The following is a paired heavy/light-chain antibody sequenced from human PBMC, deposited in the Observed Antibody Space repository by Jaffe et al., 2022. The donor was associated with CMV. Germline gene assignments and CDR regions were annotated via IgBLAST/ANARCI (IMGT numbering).Light chain of an antibody. Sequence: DIVMTQSPDSLAVSLGERATINCKSSQSVLYSSNNKNYLAWYQQKPGQPPKLLIYWASTRESGVPDRFSGSGSGTDFTLTISSLQAEDVAVYYCQQYYSTPTFGPGTKVDIK. V-gene: IGKV4-1*01. CDR3: QQYYSTPT. J-gene: IGKJ3*01. CDR1: QSVLYSSNNKNY. CDR2: WAS.
Heavy chain of an antibody. Sequence: QVQLVQSGAEVKKPGASVKVSCKASGYTFTSYYMHWVRQAPGQGLEWMGIINPSGGSTSYAQKFQGRVTMTRDTSTSTVYMELSSLRSEDTAVYYCARDKVMGPGYGKTTVNNWFDPWGQGTLVTVSS. CDR3: ARDKVMGPGYGKTTVNNWFDP. V-gene: IGHV1-46*01. J-gene: IGHJ5*02. CDR2: INPSGGST. CDR1: GYTFTSYY. D-gene: IGHD4-17*01.